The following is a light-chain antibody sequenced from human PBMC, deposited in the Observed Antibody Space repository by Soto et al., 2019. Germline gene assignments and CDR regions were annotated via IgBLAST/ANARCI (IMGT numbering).Light chain of an antibody. Sequence: DIVMTQSPDSLAVSLGERATINCKSSQSVLYSINNENYLAWYQQKPGQPPKLLIYWASTRQTGVPSRFSGSGSGTDFTLAIDSLQAADVAVYYCQQYYSPPHTSGQGTKLEIK. CDR2: WAS. CDR1: QSVLYSINNENY. V-gene: IGKV4-1*01. CDR3: QQYYSPPHT. J-gene: IGKJ2*01.